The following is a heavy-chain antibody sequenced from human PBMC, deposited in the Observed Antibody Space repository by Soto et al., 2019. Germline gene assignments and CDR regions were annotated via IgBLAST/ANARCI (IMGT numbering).Heavy chain of an antibody. Sequence: APVKVSCKASVYTFTSYYMHWLRQAPGQGLEWMGIINPSGGSTSYAQKSQGRVTMTRDTSTSTVYMELSSLRSEDTAVYYCAREGRDSTVTTDYYYYGMDVWGQGTTVTVSS. V-gene: IGHV1-46*01. J-gene: IGHJ6*02. CDR3: AREGRDSTVTTDYYYYGMDV. CDR1: VYTFTSYY. D-gene: IGHD4-17*01. CDR2: INPSGGST.